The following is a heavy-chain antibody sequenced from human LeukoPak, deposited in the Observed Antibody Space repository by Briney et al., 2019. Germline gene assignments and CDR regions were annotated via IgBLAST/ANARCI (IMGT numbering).Heavy chain of an antibody. J-gene: IGHJ4*02. D-gene: IGHD3-16*01. CDR1: GGSIGSYY. CDR3: ARAGRYVWGSYLFDY. CDR2: IYTSGST. Sequence: PSETLSLTCTVSGGSIGSYYWSWIRQPAGKGLEWIGRIYTSGSTNYNPSLKSRVTVSVDTSKNQFSLKLSSVTAADTAVYYCARAGRYVWGSYLFDYWGQGTLVTVSS. V-gene: IGHV4-4*07.